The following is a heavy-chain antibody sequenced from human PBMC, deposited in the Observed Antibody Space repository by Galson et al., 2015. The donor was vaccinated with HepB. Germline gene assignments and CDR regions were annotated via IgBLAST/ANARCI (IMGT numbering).Heavy chain of an antibody. CDR3: AGEGIVVVPAAISPRYYYYYGMDA. Sequence: QSGAEVKKPGESLKISCKASGYTFTSYAMHWVRQAPGQRLEWMGWINAGNGNTKYSQKFQGRVTITRDTSASTAYMELSSLRSEDTAVYYCAGEGIVVVPAAISPRYYYYYGMDAWGQGTTVTVSS. CDR1: GYTFTSYA. D-gene: IGHD2-2*01. J-gene: IGHJ6*02. CDR2: INAGNGNT. V-gene: IGHV1-3*01.